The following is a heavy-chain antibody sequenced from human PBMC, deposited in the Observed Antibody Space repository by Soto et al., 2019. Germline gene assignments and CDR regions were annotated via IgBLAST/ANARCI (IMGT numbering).Heavy chain of an antibody. D-gene: IGHD6-13*01. J-gene: IGHJ3*02. CDR2: IYSGGTT. Sequence: EVQLVESGGGLVQPGGSLRLSCAVSGFIVSSNYMNWVRQAPGKGLEWVSVIYSGGTTYNADSVKGRFTISRDNSKNTLYLQMNSLRGEDTAVHYCARSSSSLLGAFDIWGQGTVVTVSS. V-gene: IGHV3-66*01. CDR1: GFIVSSNY. CDR3: ARSSSSLLGAFDI.